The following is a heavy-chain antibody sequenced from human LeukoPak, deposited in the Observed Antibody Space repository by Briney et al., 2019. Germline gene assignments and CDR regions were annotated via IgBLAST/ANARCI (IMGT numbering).Heavy chain of an antibody. CDR2: IYCSGST. V-gene: IGHV4-59*01. J-gene: IGHJ3*02. Sequence: SETLSLTRTVSGGSISSYYWSWIRQPPGKGLEWIGYIYCSGSTNYNPSLKSRVTISVDTSKNQFSLKLSSVTAADTAVYYCGRFGELGLWAFDIWGQGTMVTVSS. CDR3: GRFGELGLWAFDI. CDR1: GGSISSYY. D-gene: IGHD3-10*01.